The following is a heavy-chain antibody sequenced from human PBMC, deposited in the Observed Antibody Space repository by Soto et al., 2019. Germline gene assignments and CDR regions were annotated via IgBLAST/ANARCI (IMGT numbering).Heavy chain of an antibody. V-gene: IGHV3-21*04. D-gene: IGHD4-4*01. Sequence: PGGSLRLSCAASGFTFSSYSMNWVRQAPGKGLEWVSSISSSSSYIYYADSVKGRFTIYRDNAKNTLYLQMNSLRAEDTAMYYCARDPRNLGLDPWGQGTLVTVSS. J-gene: IGHJ5*02. CDR1: GFTFSSYS. CDR2: ISSSSSYI. CDR3: ARDPRNLGLDP.